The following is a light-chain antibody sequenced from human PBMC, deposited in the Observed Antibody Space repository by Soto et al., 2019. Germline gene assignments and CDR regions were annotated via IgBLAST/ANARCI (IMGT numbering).Light chain of an antibody. J-gene: IGKJ2*01. CDR3: QQYGSSPGT. CDR2: GAS. CDR1: QNVNNNY. Sequence: DIVLTQSPGTLSLSPGERATLSCRASQNVNNNYLAWYQQKPGQAPRLLIRGASSRASGLPDRFSGTGSGTAFTLTISRLETEAFAVYYCQQYGSSPGTFGQGNKLEIK. V-gene: IGKV3-20*01.